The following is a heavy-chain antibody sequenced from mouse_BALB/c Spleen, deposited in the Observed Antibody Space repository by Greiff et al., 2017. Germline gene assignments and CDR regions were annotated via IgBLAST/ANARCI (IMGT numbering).Heavy chain of an antibody. V-gene: IGHV1S41*01. CDR3: AVYDYDARFDY. CDR1: GYTFTSYW. D-gene: IGHD2-4*01. J-gene: IGHJ2*01. Sequence: DLVKPGASVKLSCKASGYTFTSYWINWIKQRPGQGLEWIGRIDPGSGSTYYNEMFKGKATLTVDTSSSTAYIQLSSLSSEDSAVYFCAVYDYDARFDYWGQGTTLTVSA. CDR2: IDPGSGST.